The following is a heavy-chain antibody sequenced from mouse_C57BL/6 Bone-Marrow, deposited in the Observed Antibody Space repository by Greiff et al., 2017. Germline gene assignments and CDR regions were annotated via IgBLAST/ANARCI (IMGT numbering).Heavy chain of an antibody. J-gene: IGHJ1*03. V-gene: IGHV2-9-1*01. CDR2: IWTGGGT. Sequence: QVQLKESGPGLVAPSQSLSITCTVSGFSLTSYAISWVRQPPGKGLEWLGVIWTGGGTHYNSALKSRLSISKDYSKSQVFLKMNSLQTDDTARYYCASSSYGSSPYWYFDVWGTGTTVTVSS. CDR3: ASSSYGSSPYWYFDV. CDR1: GFSLTSYA. D-gene: IGHD1-1*01.